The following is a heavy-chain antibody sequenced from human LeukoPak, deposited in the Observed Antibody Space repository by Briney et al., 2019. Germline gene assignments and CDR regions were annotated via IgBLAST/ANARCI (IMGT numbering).Heavy chain of an antibody. CDR2: ITSSSSYI. D-gene: IGHD6-19*01. V-gene: IGHV3-21*06. CDR1: GFTFSSYN. J-gene: IGHJ4*02. Sequence: GGSLRLSCAASGFTFSSYNMNWVRQAPGKGPEWVSSITSSSSYIYYADSVKGRFTISRDNAKNSLYLQMDSLRVEDTAVYYCARRGPSVAGPYDYWGQGTLVTVSS. CDR3: ARRGPSVAGPYDY.